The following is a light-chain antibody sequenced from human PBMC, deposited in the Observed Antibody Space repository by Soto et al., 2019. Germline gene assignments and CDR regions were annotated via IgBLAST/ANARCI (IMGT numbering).Light chain of an antibody. Sequence: EIQMTQSPSTLSATLGDRVTISCRASQNVNIFLAWYQQKPGKAPKLLISDASTLESGVPSRFSGSGSGTEFTLTITGLQPDDSATYYCQQYSSYYRPFGQGTKVDI. V-gene: IGKV1-5*01. CDR2: DAS. CDR3: QQYSSYYRP. CDR1: QNVNIF. J-gene: IGKJ1*01.